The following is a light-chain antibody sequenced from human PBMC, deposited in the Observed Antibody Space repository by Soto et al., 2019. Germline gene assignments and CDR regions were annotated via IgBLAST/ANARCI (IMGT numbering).Light chain of an antibody. J-gene: IGKJ1*01. Sequence: ALQLTQSPSSLSASVGDRVTITCLSSQGISSNLAWYQQKPGRAPKLLIYDASSLESGVPSRFSGSGSGTEFTLTISSLQPDDFATYYCQQYNSYSRTFGQGTKVDIK. CDR3: QQYNSYSRT. CDR1: QGISSN. V-gene: IGKV1-13*02. CDR2: DAS.